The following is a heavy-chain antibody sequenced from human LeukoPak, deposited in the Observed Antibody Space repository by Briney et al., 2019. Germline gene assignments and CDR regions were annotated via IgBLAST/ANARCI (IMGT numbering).Heavy chain of an antibody. J-gene: IGHJ4*02. CDR1: GDSMNSHY. CDR3: ARAFLMETTFFIGY. D-gene: IGHD2/OR15-2a*01. CDR2: IHSSGRT. V-gene: IGHV4-59*11. Sequence: PSETLSLTCDVSGDSMNSHYWSWIRQPPGKGPECVGYIHSSGRTNQNPSLKSRVTLSVDTSKNQFSLTLNSVTAADTAIYYCARAFLMETTFFIGYWGQGTLVTVSS.